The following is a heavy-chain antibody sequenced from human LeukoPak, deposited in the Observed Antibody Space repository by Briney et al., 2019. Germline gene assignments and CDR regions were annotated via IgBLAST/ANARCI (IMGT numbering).Heavy chain of an antibody. CDR3: ARDHGVTTALNWFDP. J-gene: IGHJ5*02. V-gene: IGHV4-4*07. CDR2: IYSSGNT. Sequence: NSSETLSLTCTVSGGSISNYYWSWIRQPAGKGLEWIGRIYSSGNTNYNPSLQSRVTLSVDTSKNQFSLRLSSVTAADTAIYYCARDHGVTTALNWFDPWGQGTLVTVSS. D-gene: IGHD3-22*01. CDR1: GGSISNYY.